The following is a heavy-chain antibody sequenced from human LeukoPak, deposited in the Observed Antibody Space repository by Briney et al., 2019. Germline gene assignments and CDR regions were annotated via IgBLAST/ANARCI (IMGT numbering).Heavy chain of an antibody. Sequence: ASVKVSCKASGYTFTSYDINWVRQATGQGLEWMGWMNPNSGNTGYAQKFQGRVTMTRNTSISTAYMELSSLRSEDTAGDYWAKVGLHSSSWYDFDYWGQGTLVTVSS. CDR3: AKVGLHSSSWYDFDY. CDR2: MNPNSGNT. CDR1: GYTFTSYD. D-gene: IGHD6-13*01. V-gene: IGHV1-8*01. J-gene: IGHJ4*02.